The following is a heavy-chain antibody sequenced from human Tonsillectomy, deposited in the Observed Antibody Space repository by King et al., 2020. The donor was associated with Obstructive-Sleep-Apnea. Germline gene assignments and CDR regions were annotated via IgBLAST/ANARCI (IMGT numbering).Heavy chain of an antibody. Sequence: VQLVESGGGLVQPGGSLRLSCAASGFTFSSYSMDWVRQAPGKGLEWVSYISSSSGTIYYADSVKGRFTISRDNAKSSLYLQMNSLRAEDTAVYYCAGMTQTDAFDIWGQGTMVIVSS. J-gene: IGHJ3*02. V-gene: IGHV3-48*04. CDR2: ISSSSGTI. CDR3: AGMTQTDAFDI. CDR1: GFTFSSYS.